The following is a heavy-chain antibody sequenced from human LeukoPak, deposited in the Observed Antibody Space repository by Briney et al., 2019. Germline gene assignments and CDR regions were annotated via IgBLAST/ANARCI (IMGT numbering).Heavy chain of an antibody. D-gene: IGHD2-21*02. V-gene: IGHV4-34*01. CDR1: GGSFGGYY. CDR2: INHSGST. Sequence: SETLSLTCAVYGGSFGGYYWSWIRQPPGKGLEWIGEINHSGSTNYNPSLKSRVTISVDTSKNQFSLKLSSVTAADTAVYYCARGCTVVVTAIRRVKRVNWFDPWGQGTLVTVSS. CDR3: ARGCTVVVTAIRRVKRVNWFDP. J-gene: IGHJ5*02.